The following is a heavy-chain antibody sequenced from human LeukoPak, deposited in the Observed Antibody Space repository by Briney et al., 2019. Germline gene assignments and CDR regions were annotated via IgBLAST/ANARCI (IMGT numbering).Heavy chain of an antibody. V-gene: IGHV3-7*01. CDR1: GFTFTIYW. J-gene: IGHJ6*03. CDR3: ARDNGYCSSTSCYHYYIDV. CDR2: IKQDGSEK. Sequence: PGGTLRLSCAASGFTFTIYWMSWVRQAPGKGLEWVANIKQDGSEKYCVDSVKGRFTISRDNSKNSLYLQMNDLRADDTAVYYCARDNGYCSSTSCYHYYIDVWGKGTTVTVSS. D-gene: IGHD2-2*03.